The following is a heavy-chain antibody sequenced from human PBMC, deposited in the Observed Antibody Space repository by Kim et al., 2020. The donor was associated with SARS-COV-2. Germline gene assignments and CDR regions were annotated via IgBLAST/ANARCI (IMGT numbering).Heavy chain of an antibody. Sequence: GGSLRLSCAASGFIFSNNGMSWVRQAPEKGLEWVSVICNGGNTYYSDYAEGSFTISRNDSKKTLYLQMNNRRRDDKTVDFCARTMFRGVGVYFYCWGHG. V-gene: IGHV3-66*01. CDR1: GFIFSNNG. CDR3: ARTMFRGVGVYFYC. D-gene: IGHD3-10*01. J-gene: IGHJ4*01. CDR2: ICNGGNT.